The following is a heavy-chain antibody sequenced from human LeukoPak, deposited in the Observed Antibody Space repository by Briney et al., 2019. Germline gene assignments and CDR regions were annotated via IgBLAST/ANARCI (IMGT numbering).Heavy chain of an antibody. J-gene: IGHJ1*01. CDR2: INTNTGNP. V-gene: IGHV7-4-1*02. D-gene: IGHD4-17*01. CDR3: ARATTVTSFRIEYFQL. Sequence: GASVKVSCKASGYTFTGYYMHWVRQAPGQGLEWMGSINTNTGNPTYAQAFTGRFVFSLETSVSTAYLQITSLETEDTAVYYCARATTVTSFRIEYFQLWGQGTLVTVSS. CDR1: GYTFTGYY.